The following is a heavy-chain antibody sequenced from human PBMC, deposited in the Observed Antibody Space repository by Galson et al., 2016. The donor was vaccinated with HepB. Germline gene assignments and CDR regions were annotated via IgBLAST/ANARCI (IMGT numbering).Heavy chain of an antibody. D-gene: IGHD2-15*01. Sequence: PALVKPTQTLTLTCTFSGFSLTTDRVGVGWIRQTPGKALEWLALIYWDDDTRYSPSLRRRLAITKDTSKNQVLLTMTNMNPMDTATYYCAHALSYCSGSACFSIYYFDYWGQGTLVAVSS. CDR1: GFSLTTDRVG. V-gene: IGHV2-5*02. J-gene: IGHJ4*02. CDR2: IYWDDDT. CDR3: AHALSYCSGSACFSIYYFDY.